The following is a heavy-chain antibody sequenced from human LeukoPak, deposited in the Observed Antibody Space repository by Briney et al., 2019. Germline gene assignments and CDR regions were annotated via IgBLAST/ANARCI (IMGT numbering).Heavy chain of an antibody. V-gene: IGHV3-21*01. J-gene: IGHJ4*02. CDR3: ARDLGGCGGYCSSTSWPLDY. D-gene: IGHD2-2*01. Sequence: GGSPRLSCAASGFTFSSYSMNWVRQAPGKGLEWVSSISSSSSYIYYADSVKGRFTISRDNAKNSLYLQMNSLRAEDTAVYYCARDLGGCGGYCSSTSWPLDYWGQGTLVTVSS. CDR2: ISSSSSYI. CDR1: GFTFSSYS.